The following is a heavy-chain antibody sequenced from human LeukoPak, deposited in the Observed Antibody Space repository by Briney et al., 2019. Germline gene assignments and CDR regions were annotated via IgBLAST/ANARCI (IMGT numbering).Heavy chain of an antibody. V-gene: IGHV4-59*01. Sequence: PSETLSLTCTVPGGSISSYYWSWIRQPPGKGLEWIGYIYYSGSTNYNPSLKSRVTISVDTSKNQFSLKLSSVTAADTAVYYCARDIGVCSGGSCYSSGYFDYWGQGTLVTVSS. CDR3: ARDIGVCSGGSCYSSGYFDY. CDR1: GGSISSYY. CDR2: IYYSGST. J-gene: IGHJ4*02. D-gene: IGHD2-15*01.